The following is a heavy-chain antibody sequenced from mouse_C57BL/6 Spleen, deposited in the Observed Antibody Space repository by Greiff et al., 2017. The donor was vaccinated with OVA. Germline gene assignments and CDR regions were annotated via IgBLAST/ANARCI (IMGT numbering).Heavy chain of an antibody. CDR3: ARDWTGTPAWLAY. V-gene: IGHV5-4*01. D-gene: IGHD4-1*01. CDR2: ISDGGSYT. J-gene: IGHJ3*01. Sequence: DVKLVESGGGLVKPGGSLKLSCAASGFTFSSYAMSWVRQTPEKRLEWVATISDGGSYTYYPDNVKGRFTISRDNAKNNLYLQRSHLKAEDTAMYYCARDWTGTPAWLAYWGQGTLVTVSA. CDR1: GFTFSSYA.